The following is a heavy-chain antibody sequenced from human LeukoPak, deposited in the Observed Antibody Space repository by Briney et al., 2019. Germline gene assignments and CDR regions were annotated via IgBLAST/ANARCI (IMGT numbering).Heavy chain of an antibody. CDR1: GFTFSSYA. V-gene: IGHV3-23*01. J-gene: IGHJ4*02. D-gene: IGHD3-22*01. Sequence: GGSLRLSCAASGFTFSSYAMSWVRQAPGLGLEWVSAVTPSGGTTYFADSVKGRFTLSRDNSKNTLYLQMNSLRAEDTALYFCARSPRGDNSGYYFDYWGQGSLVTVSS. CDR2: VTPSGGTT. CDR3: ARSPRGDNSGYYFDY.